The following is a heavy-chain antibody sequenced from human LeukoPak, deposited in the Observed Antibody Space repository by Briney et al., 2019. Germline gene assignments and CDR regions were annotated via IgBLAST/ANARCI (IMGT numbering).Heavy chain of an antibody. CDR1: GFTFSSYS. J-gene: IGHJ4*02. CDR3: AREKVRGVTLPNFDY. CDR2: ISSSSSYI. Sequence: GGSLRLSCAASGFTFSSYSMNWVRQAPGKGLKSFSSISSSSSYIYYADSVKGRFTISRENAKNSLYLQMHSLRAEDTAVYYCAREKVRGVTLPNFDYWGQGTLVTVSS. D-gene: IGHD3-10*01. V-gene: IGHV3-21*01.